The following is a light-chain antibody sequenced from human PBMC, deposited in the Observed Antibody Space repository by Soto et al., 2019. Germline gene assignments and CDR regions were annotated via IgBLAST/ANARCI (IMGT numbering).Light chain of an antibody. V-gene: IGLV2-14*03. J-gene: IGLJ2*01. CDR3: NSYTNTDTVV. CDR2: DVN. Sequence: QSALTQPASVSGSLGQAITVSCTGTSSDVGAYNSVSWYQQHPGKAPKLMIFDVNIRPSGLSNRFSGSKSGNTASLTISGLHAEDEAHYYCNSYTNTDTVVFGGGTKLTVL. CDR1: SSDVGAYNS.